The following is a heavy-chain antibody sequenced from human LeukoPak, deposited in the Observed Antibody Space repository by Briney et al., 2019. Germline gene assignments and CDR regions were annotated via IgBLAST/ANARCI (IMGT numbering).Heavy chain of an antibody. CDR1: GFTFSSSA. J-gene: IGHJ4*02. V-gene: IGHV3-30*02. CDR2: IRFDGSIK. Sequence: GGSLRLSCAASGFTFSSSAMQWVRQAPGKGLEWVVFIRFDGSIKDYGDSVKGRFTISRGNAKNTLYLQMNSLRAEDTAAFYCGRGRPRGYSGYVIDYWGQGTPITVSS. CDR3: GRGRPRGYSGYVIDY. D-gene: IGHD5-12*01.